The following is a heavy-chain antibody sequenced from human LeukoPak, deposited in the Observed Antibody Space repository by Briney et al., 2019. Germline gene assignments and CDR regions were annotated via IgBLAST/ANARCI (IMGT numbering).Heavy chain of an antibody. D-gene: IGHD3/OR15-3a*01. Sequence: SETLSLTCAVYGGSFSDYYWNWIRQPPGKGLEWIGEINHSGSTNYNPSLKSRVTISVDTSKNQFSLKLSSVTAADTAVYYCARGDGLAVDYWGQGTLVTVSS. V-gene: IGHV4-34*01. CDR2: INHSGST. CDR1: GGSFSDYY. J-gene: IGHJ4*02. CDR3: ARGDGLAVDY.